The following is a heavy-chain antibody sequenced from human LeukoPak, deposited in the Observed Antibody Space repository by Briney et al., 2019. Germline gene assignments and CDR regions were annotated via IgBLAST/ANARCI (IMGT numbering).Heavy chain of an antibody. CDR2: ITADNGNT. Sequence: ASVKVSCKASGYTFTSYGISWVRQAPGQGLEGMGWITADNGNTNYAQKLQGRVTMTTDASTSTAYMELRSLRSDDTAVYYCARDSSSWYFSAEAAFDIWGQGTMVTVSS. CDR1: GYTFTSYG. D-gene: IGHD6-13*01. CDR3: ARDSSSWYFSAEAAFDI. V-gene: IGHV1-18*01. J-gene: IGHJ3*02.